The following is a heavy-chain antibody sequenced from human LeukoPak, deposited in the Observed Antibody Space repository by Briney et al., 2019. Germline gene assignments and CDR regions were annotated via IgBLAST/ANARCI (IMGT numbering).Heavy chain of an antibody. J-gene: IGHJ4*02. CDR2: ISGGGSST. CDR1: GFTFSSYA. CDR3: AKDSALLWFGVDY. V-gene: IGHV3-23*01. D-gene: IGHD3-10*01. Sequence: GALRLSCAASGFTFSSYAMTWVRQAPGKGLEWVSTISGGGSSTYYADSVKGRFTISRDNSKNTLYLQMNSLRAEDTAVYYCAKDSALLWFGVDYWGQGTLVTVSS.